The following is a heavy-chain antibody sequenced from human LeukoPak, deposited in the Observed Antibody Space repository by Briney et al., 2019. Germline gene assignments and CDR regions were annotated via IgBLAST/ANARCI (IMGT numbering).Heavy chain of an antibody. CDR1: GFTFSDYY. Sequence: SGGSLRLSCAASGFTFSDYYMSWLRQATGKGLEWVSYISSSGSNIYYADSVKGRFTISRDNAKNSLYLQMNSLKAKDTAENYCARDNRAGHDYCDYGSRTWSPNYFDYWGQGTLVTVSS. D-gene: IGHD4-17*01. V-gene: IGHV3-11*01. CDR3: ARDNRAGHDYCDYGSRTWSPNYFDY. CDR2: ISSSGSNI. J-gene: IGHJ4*02.